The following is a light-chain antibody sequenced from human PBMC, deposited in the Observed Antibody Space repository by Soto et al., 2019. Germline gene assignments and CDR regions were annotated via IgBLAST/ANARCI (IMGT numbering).Light chain of an antibody. V-gene: IGKV3-15*01. CDR2: GAS. Sequence: EIVMTQSPAPLSVSQGERATLSCRASQSVSSNLARYHQKSGQAHRRLISGASTRDTGIPARFSVSGSGTEFKVTTSTLQSKDFADYDYQQDNNWPPITFSQKRRLEVK. CDR1: QSVSSN. J-gene: IGKJ5*01. CDR3: QQDNNWPPIT.